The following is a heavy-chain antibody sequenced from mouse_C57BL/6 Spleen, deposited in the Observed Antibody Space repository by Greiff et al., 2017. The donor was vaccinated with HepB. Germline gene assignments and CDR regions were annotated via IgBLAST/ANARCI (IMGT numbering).Heavy chain of an antibody. D-gene: IGHD1-1*01. Sequence: EVQLQQSGAELVKPGASVKLSCTASGFNIKDYYMHWVKQRTEQGLEWIGRIDPEDGETKYAPKFQGKATITADTSSNTAYLQLSSLTSEDTAVYYWVFTTVVASYAMDYWGQGTSVTVSS. CDR2: IDPEDGET. J-gene: IGHJ4*01. CDR1: GFNIKDYY. V-gene: IGHV14-2*01. CDR3: VFTTVVASYAMDY.